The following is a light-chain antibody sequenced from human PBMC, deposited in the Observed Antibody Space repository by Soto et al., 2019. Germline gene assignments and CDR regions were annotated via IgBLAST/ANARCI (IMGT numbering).Light chain of an antibody. J-gene: IGLJ1*01. CDR2: SNN. V-gene: IGLV1-44*01. CDR3: AAWDDSPYV. Sequence: QSGLTQPPSASGTPGQRVTISCSGSSSNIGSNTVNWYQQLPGTAPKLLIYSNNQRPSGVPDRFSGSKSGTSASLAISGLQSEDEADYYCAAWDDSPYVFGTGTKVTVL. CDR1: SSNIGSNT.